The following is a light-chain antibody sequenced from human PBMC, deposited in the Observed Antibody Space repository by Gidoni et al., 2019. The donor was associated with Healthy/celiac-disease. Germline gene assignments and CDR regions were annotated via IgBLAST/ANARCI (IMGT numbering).Light chain of an antibody. V-gene: IGKV3-15*01. CDR2: GAS. CDR3: QQYNNWPPT. CDR1: QSVSSN. Sequence: IVMTQSPATLSVSPGERATLSCRASQSVSSNLAWYQQKPGQAPRRLIYGASTRATGIPARFSGSGSGTEFTLTISSLQSEDFAVYYCQQYNNWPPTFGQGTKVEIK. J-gene: IGKJ1*01.